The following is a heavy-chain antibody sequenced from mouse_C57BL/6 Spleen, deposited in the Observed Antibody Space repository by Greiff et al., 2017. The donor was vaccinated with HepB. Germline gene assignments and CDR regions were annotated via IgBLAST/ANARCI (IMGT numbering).Heavy chain of an antibody. CDR3: AKNAITTRAMDY. V-gene: IGHV2-5*01. J-gene: IGHJ4*01. D-gene: IGHD1-1*01. Sequence: VQLQQSGPGLVQPSQSLSITCTVSGFSLTSYGVHWVRQSPGKGLEWLGVIWSGGSTDYNAAFMSRLSITKDNSKSQVFFKMNSLQADDTAIYYCAKNAITTRAMDYWGQGTSVTVSS. CDR1: GFSLTSYG. CDR2: IWSGGST.